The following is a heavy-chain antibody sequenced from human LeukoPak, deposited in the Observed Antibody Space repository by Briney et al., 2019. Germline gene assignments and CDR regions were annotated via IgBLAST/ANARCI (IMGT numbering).Heavy chain of an antibody. V-gene: IGHV4-34*01. CDR2: INHSGST. CDR1: GGSFSGYY. D-gene: IGHD3-22*01. CDR3: ARSRPRLYYYDSSGYSPFDY. J-gene: IGHJ4*02. Sequence: SETLSLTCAVYGGSFSGYYWSWIRQPSGKGLEWIGEINHSGSTNYNPSLKSRVTISVDTSKNQFSLKLSSVTAADTAVYYCARSRPRLYYYDSSGYSPFDYWGQGTLVTVSS.